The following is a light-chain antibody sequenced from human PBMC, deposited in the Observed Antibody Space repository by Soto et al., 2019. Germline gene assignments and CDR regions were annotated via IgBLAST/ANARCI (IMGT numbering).Light chain of an antibody. CDR3: QKYDSSQFT. J-gene: IGKJ3*01. Sequence: DIQMTQSPSSLSASVGDRVTITCRASQGISNYLAWYQQKPGRVPKLLIYDASTLQSGGPSRFSGRGSGTDFTLTISSLQPEDVATYYCQKYDSSQFTFGPGTKVEIK. CDR2: DAS. V-gene: IGKV1-27*01. CDR1: QGISNY.